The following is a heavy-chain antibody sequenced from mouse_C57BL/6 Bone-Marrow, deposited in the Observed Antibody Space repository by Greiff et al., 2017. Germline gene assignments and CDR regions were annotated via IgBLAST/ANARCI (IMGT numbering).Heavy chain of an antibody. V-gene: IGHV1-80*01. CDR2: IYPGDGDT. Sequence: QVQLQQSGAELVKPGASVKISCKASGYAFSTYWMHWVKQRPGQGLEWIGQIYPGDGDTNYNGKFKGKATLTADKSSNTAYMQLRSLTSEDSAVYFCARDWDYFDYWGQGTTLTVSS. CDR3: ARDWDYFDY. CDR1: GYAFSTYW. D-gene: IGHD4-1*01. J-gene: IGHJ2*01.